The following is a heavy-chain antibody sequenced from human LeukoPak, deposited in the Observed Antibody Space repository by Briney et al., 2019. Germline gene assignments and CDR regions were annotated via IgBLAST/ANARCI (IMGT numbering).Heavy chain of an antibody. CDR3: ARDLAKDY. J-gene: IGHJ4*02. V-gene: IGHV1-46*01. Sequence: RQAPGXXXEWMGIINPSGGSTSYAQKFQGRVTMTRDTSTSTVYMELSSLRSEDTAVYYCARDLAKDYWGQGTLVTVSS. CDR2: INPSGGST.